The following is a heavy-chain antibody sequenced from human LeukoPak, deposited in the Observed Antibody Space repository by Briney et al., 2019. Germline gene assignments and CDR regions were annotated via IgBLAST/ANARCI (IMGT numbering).Heavy chain of an antibody. Sequence: SQTLSLTCTVSGGPISSGSYYWSWIRQPAGKGLEWIGRIYTSGSTNYNPSLKSRVTISVDTSKNQFSLKLSSVTAADTAVYYCARAPRGSYYYFDYWGQGTLVTVSS. CDR3: ARAPRGSYYYFDY. D-gene: IGHD1-26*01. J-gene: IGHJ4*02. CDR1: GGPISSGSYY. CDR2: IYTSGST. V-gene: IGHV4-61*02.